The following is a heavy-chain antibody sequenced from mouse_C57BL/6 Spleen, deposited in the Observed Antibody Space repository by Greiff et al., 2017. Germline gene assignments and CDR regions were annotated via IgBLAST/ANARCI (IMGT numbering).Heavy chain of an antibody. CDR2: ISYDGSN. D-gene: IGHD1-1*01. CDR1: GYSITSGYY. Sequence: VQLKESGPGLVKPSQSLSLTCSVTGYSITSGYYWNWIRQFPGNKLEWMGYISYDGSNNYNPSLKNRISITRDTSKNQFFLKLNSVTTEDTATYYCARAHYYYGKDYWGHGTTLTVSS. V-gene: IGHV3-6*01. J-gene: IGHJ2*01. CDR3: ARAHYYYGKDY.